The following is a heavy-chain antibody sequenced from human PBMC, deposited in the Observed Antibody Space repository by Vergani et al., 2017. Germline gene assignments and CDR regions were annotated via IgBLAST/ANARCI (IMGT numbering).Heavy chain of an antibody. V-gene: IGHV4-59*01. CDR3: AREATYGDYASRRFDY. CDR2: IYYSGST. D-gene: IGHD4-17*01. CDR1: GGSISSYY. Sequence: QVQLQESGPGLVKPSETLSLTCTVSGGSISSYYWSWIRQPPGKGLEWIGYIYYSGSTNYNPSLKSRVTISVDTSKNQFSLKLSSVTAADTPVYYCAREATYGDYASRRFDYWGQGTLVTVSS. J-gene: IGHJ4*02.